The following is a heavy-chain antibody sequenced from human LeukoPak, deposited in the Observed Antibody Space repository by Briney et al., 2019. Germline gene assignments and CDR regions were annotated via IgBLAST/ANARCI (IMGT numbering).Heavy chain of an antibody. V-gene: IGHV3-7*03. J-gene: IGHJ4*02. CDR1: GLTLSNYW. D-gene: IGHD3-9*01. CDR2: IKPDESEK. Sequence: GGSLRLSCTASGLTLSNYWMTWVRQAPGKGLEWVANIKPDESEKYYVGSVKGRFTISRDNAKNSLYLQMNSLRAEDTAVYYCAKWGPYDILTGRINWGQGTLVTVSS. CDR3: AKWGPYDILTGRIN.